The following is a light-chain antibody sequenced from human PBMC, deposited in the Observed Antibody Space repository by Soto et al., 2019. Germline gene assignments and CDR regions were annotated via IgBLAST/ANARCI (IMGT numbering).Light chain of an antibody. CDR1: SSDVGGYNY. J-gene: IGLJ3*02. Sequence: QSALTQPRSVSESPGQSVTISCSGTSSDVGGYNYVSWYQQHPGKAPKLMIYDVSQRPSGVPDRFSGSKSGSTASLTISGLQTEDEADYYCCSYAGSHTWVFGGGTKVTVL. CDR3: CSYAGSHTWV. V-gene: IGLV2-11*01. CDR2: DVS.